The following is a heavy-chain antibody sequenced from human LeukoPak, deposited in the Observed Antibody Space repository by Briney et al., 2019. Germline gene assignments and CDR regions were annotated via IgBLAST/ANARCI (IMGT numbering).Heavy chain of an antibody. V-gene: IGHV1-8*03. CDR2: MNPHSGNT. J-gene: IGHJ4*02. CDR1: GYTFSSYD. D-gene: IGHD2-21*01. CDR3: ARDIRGSCGGDCYWGTGCDY. Sequence: GASVKVSCKASGYTFSSYDINWVRQATGQGLEWMGWMNPHSGNTGYAQKFQGRLTITKNSSISTAYMELSSLRSEDTAVYYCARDIRGSCGGDCYWGTGCDYWGQGTLVTVSS.